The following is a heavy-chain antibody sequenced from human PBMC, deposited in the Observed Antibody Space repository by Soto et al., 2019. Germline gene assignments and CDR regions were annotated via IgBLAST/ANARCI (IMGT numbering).Heavy chain of an antibody. CDR2: INPSVGST. V-gene: IGHV1-46*01. D-gene: IGHD2-15*01. CDR1: GYFFASYS. Sequence: QVQLVQSGAEVKKPGASVRVSCKASGYFFASYSMHWVRQAPGQGLEGMGMINPSVGSTSYVEKFQGRVTMTRDTSTSTVYKELSSLRSEDTAVYYCARESAGRDEFQSSGDFDFWGQGTLVTVSS. CDR3: ARESAGRDEFQSSGDFDF. J-gene: IGHJ4*02.